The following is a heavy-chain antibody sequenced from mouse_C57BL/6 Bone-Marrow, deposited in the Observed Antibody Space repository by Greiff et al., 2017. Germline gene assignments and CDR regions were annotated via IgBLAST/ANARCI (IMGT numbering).Heavy chain of an antibody. J-gene: IGHJ4*01. Sequence: VQLQESGPGLVAPSQSLSITCTVSGFSLTSYALSWVRQPPGKGLEWLGVIWTGGGTNYNSALKSTLSISKDNSKSQVFLKMNSLQTDDTARYYCARKGGSRDYYAMDYWGQGTSVTVSS. CDR2: IWTGGGT. CDR1: GFSLTSYA. D-gene: IGHD1-1*02. V-gene: IGHV2-9-1*01. CDR3: ARKGGSRDYYAMDY.